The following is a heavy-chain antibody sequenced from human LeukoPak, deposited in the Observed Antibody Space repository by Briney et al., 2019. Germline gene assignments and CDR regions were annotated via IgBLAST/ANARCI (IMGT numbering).Heavy chain of an antibody. CDR1: GYTFTSYG. Sequence: EASVKVSCKASGYTFTSYGISWVRQAPGQGLEWMGWISAYNGNTNYAQKLQGRVTMTTDTSTSTAYMELRSLRSDDTAVYYCARGYLGSSWYNPPYYYYGMDVWGQGTTVTVSS. J-gene: IGHJ6*02. D-gene: IGHD6-13*01. CDR3: ARGYLGSSWYNPPYYYYGMDV. CDR2: ISAYNGNT. V-gene: IGHV1-18*01.